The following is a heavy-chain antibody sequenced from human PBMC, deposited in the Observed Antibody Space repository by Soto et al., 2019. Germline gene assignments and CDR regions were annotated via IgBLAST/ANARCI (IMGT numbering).Heavy chain of an antibody. D-gene: IGHD6-6*01. J-gene: IGHJ4*02. CDR1: GFTFSSDS. CDR3: ARLIAAGTYYFDY. V-gene: IGHV3-21*01. Sequence: EVQLVESGGGLVKPGGSLRLSCAASGFTFSSDSMNWVRQAPGKGLEWVASISSSSSYIYYADSVKGRFTISRDNAKNSLYLQMNSLRAEVTAVYYCARLIAAGTYYFDYWGQGTLVTVSS. CDR2: ISSSSSYI.